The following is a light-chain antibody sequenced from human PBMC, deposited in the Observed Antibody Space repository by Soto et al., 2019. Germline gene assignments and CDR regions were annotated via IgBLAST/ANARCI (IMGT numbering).Light chain of an antibody. Sequence: EIVLTQSPGTLSLSPGDRATLSCRASQSVSSSFLAWYQHKPGQPPRLLIYGASSRATGIPDRFSGSGSGTDFTLTISRLEPEDFAVYYCLLYGISPKYTFGQGTKLEIK. CDR3: LLYGISPKYT. CDR2: GAS. J-gene: IGKJ2*01. CDR1: QSVSSSF. V-gene: IGKV3-20*01.